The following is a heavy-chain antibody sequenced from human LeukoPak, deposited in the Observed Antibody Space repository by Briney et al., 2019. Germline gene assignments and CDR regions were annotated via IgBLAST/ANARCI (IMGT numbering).Heavy chain of an antibody. J-gene: IGHJ4*02. CDR3: ARGRFVGATDFDY. CDR1: GYTFTSYA. Sequence: ASVKVSCKASGYTFTSYAMHWVRQAPGQRPEWMGWINAGNGNTKYSQKFQGRVTITRDTSASTAYMELSSLRSEDTAVYYCARGRFVGATDFDYWGQGTLVTVSS. V-gene: IGHV1-3*01. D-gene: IGHD1-26*01. CDR2: INAGNGNT.